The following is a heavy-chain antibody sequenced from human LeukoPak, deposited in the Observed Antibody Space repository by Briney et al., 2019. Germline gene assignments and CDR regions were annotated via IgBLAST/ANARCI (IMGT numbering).Heavy chain of an antibody. V-gene: IGHV4-59*08. D-gene: IGHD2-2*01. J-gene: IGHJ6*02. Sequence: SETLSLTCTVSGGSISSYYWSWIRQPPGKGLEWIGYIYYSGSTNCNPSLKSRVTISVDTSKNQFSLKLSSVTAADTAVYYCATGTSFYGMDVWGQGTTVTVSS. CDR2: IYYSGST. CDR3: ATGTSFYGMDV. CDR1: GGSISSYY.